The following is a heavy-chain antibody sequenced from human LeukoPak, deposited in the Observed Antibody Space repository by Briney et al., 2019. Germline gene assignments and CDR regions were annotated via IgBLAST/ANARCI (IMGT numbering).Heavy chain of an antibody. D-gene: IGHD2-2*01. CDR3: ASQYQSYYYGMDV. CDR1: GFTVSSNY. V-gene: IGHV3-53*01. J-gene: IGHJ6*02. Sequence: PGGSLRLSCAASGFTVSSNYMSWVRQAPGKGLEWVSVIYSGGSTYYADSVKGRFTISRDNSKNTLYLRMNSLRAEDTAVYYCASQYQSYYYGMDVWGQGTTVTVSS. CDR2: IYSGGST.